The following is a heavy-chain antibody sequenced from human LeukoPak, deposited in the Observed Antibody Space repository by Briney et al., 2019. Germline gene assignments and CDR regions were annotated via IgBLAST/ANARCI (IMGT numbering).Heavy chain of an antibody. CDR2: ISSSSSYI. CDR1: GFTFYSYA. CDR3: ASSYSGSLTPFDY. D-gene: IGHD1-26*01. Sequence: PGGSLRLSCAASGFTFYSYAMSWVRQAPGKGLEWVSSISSSSSYIYYADSVKGRFTISRDNAKNSLYLQMNSLRAEDTAVYYSASSYSGSLTPFDYWGQGTLVTVSS. V-gene: IGHV3-21*01. J-gene: IGHJ4*02.